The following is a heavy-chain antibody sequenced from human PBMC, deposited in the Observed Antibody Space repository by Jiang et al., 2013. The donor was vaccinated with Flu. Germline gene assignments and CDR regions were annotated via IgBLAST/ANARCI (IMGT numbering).Heavy chain of an antibody. CDR2: ISAYNGNT. Sequence: WVRQAPGQGLEWMGWISAYNGNTNYAQKLQGRVTMTTDTSTSTAYMELRSLRSDDTAVYYCARDLRPGYDYWGQGTLVTVSS. J-gene: IGHJ4*02. CDR3: ARDLRPGYDY. V-gene: IGHV1-18*01. D-gene: IGHD2-15*01.